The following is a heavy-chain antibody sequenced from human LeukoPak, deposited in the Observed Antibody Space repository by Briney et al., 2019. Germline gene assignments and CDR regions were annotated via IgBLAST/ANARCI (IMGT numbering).Heavy chain of an antibody. D-gene: IGHD6-13*01. CDR3: AKRYRRSWSAYYYFDY. CDR1: GCTFSTNA. CDR2: ISGSGGTT. Sequence: PGGSLRLSCAASGCTFSTNAMSWVRQAPGKGLEWVSSISGSGGTTYYADSVKGRFTISRDNSKSTLYLQMNSLRAEDTAVYYCAKRYRRSWSAYYYFDYWGQGTLVTVSS. V-gene: IGHV3-23*01. J-gene: IGHJ4*02.